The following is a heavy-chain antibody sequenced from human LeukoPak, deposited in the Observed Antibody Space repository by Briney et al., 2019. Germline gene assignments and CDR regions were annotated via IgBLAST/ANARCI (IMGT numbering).Heavy chain of an antibody. V-gene: IGHV1-69*04. CDR3: AREDCSSTSCYTDYYYYYGMDV. CDR1: EGTFSSYA. D-gene: IGHD2-2*02. J-gene: IGHJ6*02. Sequence: SVKVSCKASEGTFSSYAISWVRQAPGQGLEWMGRIIPILGIANYAQKFQGRVTITADKSTSTAYMELSSLRSEDTAVYYCAREDCSSTSCYTDYYYYYGMDVWGQGTTVTVSS. CDR2: IIPILGIA.